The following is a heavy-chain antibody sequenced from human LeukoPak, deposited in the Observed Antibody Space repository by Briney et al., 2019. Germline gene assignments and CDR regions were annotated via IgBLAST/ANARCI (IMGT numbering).Heavy chain of an antibody. CDR2: IKQDGSEK. D-gene: IGHD1-26*01. CDR1: GFTFSSYW. Sequence: GGSLRLSCGASGFTFSSYWMSWARQAPGKGLEWVANIKQDGSEKYYVDSVKGRFTISRDNAKNSLYLQMNSLRAEDTAVYYCARDASGSSTGLIDSWGQGTLVTVSS. J-gene: IGHJ4*02. V-gene: IGHV3-7*01. CDR3: ARDASGSSTGLIDS.